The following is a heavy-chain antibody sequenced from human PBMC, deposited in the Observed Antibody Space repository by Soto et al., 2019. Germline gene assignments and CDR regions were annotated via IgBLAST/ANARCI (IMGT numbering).Heavy chain of an antibody. CDR1: GGTFSSYA. D-gene: IGHD2-8*01. CDR3: ARERIMAGGIGDYYYYYGMDV. V-gene: IGHV1-69*13. Sequence: SVKVSCKASGGTFSSYAISWVRQAPGQGLEWMGGIIPIFGTANYAQKFQGRVAITADESTSTAYMELSSLRSEDTAVYYCARERIMAGGIGDYYYYYGMDVWGQGTTVTV. J-gene: IGHJ6*02. CDR2: IIPIFGTA.